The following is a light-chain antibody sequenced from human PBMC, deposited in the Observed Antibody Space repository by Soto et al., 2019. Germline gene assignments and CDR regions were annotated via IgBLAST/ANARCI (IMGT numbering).Light chain of an antibody. CDR2: SNN. J-gene: IGLJ3*02. CDR3: HSYDSSLRDVV. V-gene: IGLV1-40*01. CDR1: SSNIGAGYD. Sequence: QSVLTQPPSVSGAPGQRVTISCTGTSSNIGAGYDVPWYQQLPGKAPTLLIYSNNDRPSGVPDRFSGSKSGTSASLAITWLQADDEADYYCHSYDSSLRDVVFGGGTKLTVL.